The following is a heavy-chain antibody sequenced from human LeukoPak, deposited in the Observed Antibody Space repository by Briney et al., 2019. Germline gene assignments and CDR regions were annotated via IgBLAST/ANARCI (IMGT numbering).Heavy chain of an antibody. D-gene: IGHD3-22*01. CDR2: INHSGST. CDR3: ARGPFYYDSSGYYKYFQH. CDR1: GGSFSGYY. Sequence: SETLSLTCAVYGGSFSGYYWSWIRQPPGKGLEWIGEINHSGSTNYNPSLKSRVTISVDTSKNQFSLKLSSVTAADTAVYYCARGPFYYDSSGYYKYFQHWDQGTLVTVSS. V-gene: IGHV4-34*01. J-gene: IGHJ1*01.